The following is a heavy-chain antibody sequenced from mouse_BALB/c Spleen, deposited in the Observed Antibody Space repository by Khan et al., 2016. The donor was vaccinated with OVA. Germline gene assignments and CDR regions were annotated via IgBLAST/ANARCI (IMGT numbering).Heavy chain of an antibody. CDR3: ARHGSTSWFGY. D-gene: IGHD1-1*01. CDR2: IDPFNGGS. J-gene: IGHJ3*02. V-gene: IGHV1-31*01. Sequence: VRLQQSGPELMKPGTSVKISCKASGYSFTTYYIHWVKQSHGKTLEWIGYIDPFNGGSTYNQKFKGKATLTVDKSSSTAYMHLSSLTSEDSAVYYCARHGSTSWFGYWGQGTLVTVSA. CDR1: GYSFTTYY.